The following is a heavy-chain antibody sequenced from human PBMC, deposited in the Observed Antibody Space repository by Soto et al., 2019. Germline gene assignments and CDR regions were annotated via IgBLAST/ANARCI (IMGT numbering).Heavy chain of an antibody. CDR2: IGGSGAST. V-gene: IGHV3-23*01. D-gene: IGHD7-27*01. CDR3: GKEETGEIDS. CDR1: GFTFSSYA. J-gene: IGHJ4*02. Sequence: EVQLLESGGGLVQPGGSLRLSCAASGFTFSSYAMSWVRQAPGKGLEWVAVIGGSGASTYYADSVKGRFTISRDNSKTTLYLQMNSLRAGDTAVSYCGKEETGEIDSGGQGTLVTGSS.